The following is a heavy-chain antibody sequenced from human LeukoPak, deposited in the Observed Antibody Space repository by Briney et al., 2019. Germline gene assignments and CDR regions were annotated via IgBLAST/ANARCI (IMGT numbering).Heavy chain of an antibody. V-gene: IGHV1-2*02. CDR1: GYTFTGYD. CDR3: ARDKGVWSGYFDY. CDR2: INPNSGGT. D-gene: IGHD3-3*01. Sequence: ASVKVSGKPSGYTFTGYDMHWVGQAPGQGLEWMGWINPNSGGTNYAQKFQGRVTMTRATSISTAYIELSRLRSDDTAVSYCARDKGVWSGYFDYWGQGTLVTVSS. J-gene: IGHJ4*02.